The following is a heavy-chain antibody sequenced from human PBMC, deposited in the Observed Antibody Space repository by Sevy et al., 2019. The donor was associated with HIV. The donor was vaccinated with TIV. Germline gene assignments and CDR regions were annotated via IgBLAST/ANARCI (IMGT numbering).Heavy chain of an antibody. CDR1: GFAFSTYG. V-gene: IGHV3-33*01. CDR2: IWYEGINK. Sequence: GGSLRLSCTASGFAFSTYGMHWVRQAPGKGLEWGEMIWYEGINKDYAESVKGRFTISRDNPKNTLYLQMNSLRVDDTAVYYCARERRSSGIDYWGQGTLVTVSS. D-gene: IGHD3-10*01. CDR3: ARERRSSGIDY. J-gene: IGHJ4*01.